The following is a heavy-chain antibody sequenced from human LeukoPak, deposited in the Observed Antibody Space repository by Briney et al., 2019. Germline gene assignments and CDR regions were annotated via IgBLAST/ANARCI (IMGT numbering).Heavy chain of an antibody. D-gene: IGHD5-12*01. CDR2: ISGSGGRT. J-gene: IGHJ1*01. V-gene: IGHV3-23*01. CDR3: ARNRPAGYAYGFELQH. CDR1: GITLSNYG. Sequence: GGSLRLSCAVSGITLSNYGMSWVRQAPGKGLEWVAGISGSGGRTNYADSVKGRFTISRDNHKNTLYLQMNSLRAEDTAVYYCARNRPAGYAYGFELQHWGQGTLVTVSP.